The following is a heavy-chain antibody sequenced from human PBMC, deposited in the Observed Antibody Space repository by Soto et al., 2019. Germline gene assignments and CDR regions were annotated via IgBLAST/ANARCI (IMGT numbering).Heavy chain of an antibody. CDR2: IVVGSGNT. D-gene: IGHD5-12*01. CDR1: GFTFTSSA. J-gene: IGHJ4*02. Sequence: SVTVSCKASGFTFTSSAVQWVRQARGQRLEWIGWIVVGSGNTNYAQKFQERVTITRDMSTSTAYMELSSLRSEDTAVYYCAAGRAKRWLHTPFFDYWGQGTLVTVSS. V-gene: IGHV1-58*01. CDR3: AAGRAKRWLHTPFFDY.